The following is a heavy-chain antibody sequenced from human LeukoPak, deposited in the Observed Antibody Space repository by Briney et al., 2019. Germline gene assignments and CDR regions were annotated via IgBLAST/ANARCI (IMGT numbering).Heavy chain of an antibody. D-gene: IGHD2-2*01. CDR1: GYTFIDYY. Sequence: ASVTVSFTASGYTFIDYYMHWVRQAPGQGLEWMGWINPNSGGTDYAHKFQGRVTMTRDTSIDTAYMELSRLTSDDTAVYYCARDRITDCSTTSCTIANWFDRWGQGTLVTVSS. V-gene: IGHV1-2*07. CDR2: INPNSGGT. CDR3: ARDRITDCSTTSCTIANWFDR. J-gene: IGHJ5*02.